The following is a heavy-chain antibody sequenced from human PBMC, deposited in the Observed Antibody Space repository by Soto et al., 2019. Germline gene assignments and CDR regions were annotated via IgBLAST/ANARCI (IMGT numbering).Heavy chain of an antibody. Sequence: SETLSLTCTVSGGSISSGDFYWSWIRQHPGKGLEWIGYIYYSGTTYYNPSLRSRLTISVDTSKDQFSLELTSVTAADTAVYYCARLPFCSGGSCYSRGIDPWGQGTLVTVSS. CDR3: ARLPFCSGGSCYSRGIDP. J-gene: IGHJ5*02. V-gene: IGHV4-31*03. CDR2: IYYSGTT. D-gene: IGHD2-15*01. CDR1: GGSISSGDFY.